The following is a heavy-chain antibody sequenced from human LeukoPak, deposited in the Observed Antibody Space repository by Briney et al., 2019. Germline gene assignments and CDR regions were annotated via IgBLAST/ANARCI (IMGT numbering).Heavy chain of an antibody. D-gene: IGHD1-26*01. V-gene: IGHV1-69*13. CDR2: IIPIFGTA. CDR1: GGTFSSYA. CDR3: ARGDVGRNYYYMDV. J-gene: IGHJ6*03. Sequence: GASVKVSCKASGGTFSSYAISWVRQAPGQGLKWMGGIIPIFGTANYAQKFQGRVTITADESTSTAYMELSSLRSEDTAVYYCARGDVGRNYYYMDVWGKGTTVTVSS.